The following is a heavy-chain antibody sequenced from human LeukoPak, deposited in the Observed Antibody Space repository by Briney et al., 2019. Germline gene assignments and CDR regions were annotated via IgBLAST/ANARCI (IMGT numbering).Heavy chain of an antibody. CDR1: GGSISSGNYY. J-gene: IGHJ4*02. CDR3: ARDVRGSWSGYLDY. Sequence: SETLSLTCTVSGGSISSGNYYWSWIRQPPGKGLEWIGYIYYSGSTYYNPSLKSRVTISVDTSKNQFSLKLSSVTAADTAVYYCARDVRGSWSGYLDYWGQGTLVAVSS. CDR2: IYYSGST. V-gene: IGHV4-30-4*08. D-gene: IGHD3-3*01.